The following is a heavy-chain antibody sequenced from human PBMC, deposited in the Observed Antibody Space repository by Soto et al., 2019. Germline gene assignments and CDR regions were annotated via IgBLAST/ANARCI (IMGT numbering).Heavy chain of an antibody. V-gene: IGHV5-51*01. D-gene: IGHD3-10*01. Sequence: GESLKISGTGSGWSFTRYWIGWVRQMPGEGLEWMGIIYPGDSDIRYGPSFQGRVTISADKSISTAYLQWNSLEASDTAVYYCARPHYEGTFYYYMDVWGKGTTVTVSS. CDR3: ARPHYEGTFYYYMDV. CDR2: IYPGDSDI. CDR1: GWSFTRYW. J-gene: IGHJ6*03.